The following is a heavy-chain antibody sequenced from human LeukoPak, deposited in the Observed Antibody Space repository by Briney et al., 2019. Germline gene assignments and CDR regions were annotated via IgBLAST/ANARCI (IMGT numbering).Heavy chain of an antibody. CDR3: ARAPDGYEAFDI. J-gene: IGHJ3*02. CDR2: IYSGGRT. V-gene: IGHV3-66*01. Sequence: GGSLRLSCAASGFTFSSYVMNWVRQAPGKGLEWVSVIYSGGRTYYADSVKGRFTTSRDNSKNTLYLQMNSLRAEDTAVYYCARAPDGYEAFDIWGQGTMVTVSS. CDR1: GFTFSSYV. D-gene: IGHD3-22*01.